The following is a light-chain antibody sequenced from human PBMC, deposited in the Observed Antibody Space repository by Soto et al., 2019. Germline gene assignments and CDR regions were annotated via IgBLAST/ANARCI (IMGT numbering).Light chain of an antibody. CDR3: TSYTINTTGV. Sequence: QSALTQPASVSGSPGQSITISCTGTSSDVGRYKYVSWYQQHPGKAPKLMIYEVSNRPSGVSTRFSASKSGNTASLTISGLQAEDEADYYCTSYTINTTGVFGGGTKVTVL. CDR1: SSDVGRYKY. V-gene: IGLV2-14*01. J-gene: IGLJ3*02. CDR2: EVS.